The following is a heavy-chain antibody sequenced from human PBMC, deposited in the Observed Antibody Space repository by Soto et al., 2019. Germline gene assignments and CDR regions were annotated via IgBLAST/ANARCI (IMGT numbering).Heavy chain of an antibody. D-gene: IGHD5-12*01. CDR3: ARDPYEGYYYYGMDF. CDR2: INPNSGGT. CDR1: GYTFTGYY. V-gene: IGHV1-2*04. Sequence: ASVKVSCKASGYTFTGYYMHWVRQAPGQGLEWMGWINPNSGGTNYAQKFQGWVTMTRDTSISTAYMELSRLRSDDTAVYYCARDPYEGYYYYGMDFWGQGTTVTVSS. J-gene: IGHJ6*02.